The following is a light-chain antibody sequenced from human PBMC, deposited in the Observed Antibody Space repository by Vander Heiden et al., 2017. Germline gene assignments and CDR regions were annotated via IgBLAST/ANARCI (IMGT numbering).Light chain of an antibody. CDR3: YDWHDSLSGFFV. CDR2: MNN. V-gene: IGLV1-47*01. J-gene: IGLJ1*01. Sequence: QSVLTQPPSASGPPAQRVTLSCSGSSSNIGSNYVYWYKQHPGTAPKLLIYMNNQRHSGVPDGFSGSTSGTSASPATSALRSEEEDDDYCYDWHDSLSGFFVFGTGTKLTVL. CDR1: SSNIGSNY.